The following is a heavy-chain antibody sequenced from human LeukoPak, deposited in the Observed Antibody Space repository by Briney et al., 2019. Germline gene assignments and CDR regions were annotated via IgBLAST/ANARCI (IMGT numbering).Heavy chain of an antibody. V-gene: IGHV3-23*01. CDR2: ISGSGGST. CDR1: GFTFSSYA. J-gene: IGHJ4*02. D-gene: IGHD1-26*01. CDR3: AGPLSGSYHFDY. Sequence: PGGSLRLSCAASGFTFSSYAMSWVRQAPGKGLEWVSAISGSGGSTYYADSVKGRFTISRDNSKNTLYLQMNSLRAEDTAVYYCAGPLSGSYHFDYWGQGTLVTVSS.